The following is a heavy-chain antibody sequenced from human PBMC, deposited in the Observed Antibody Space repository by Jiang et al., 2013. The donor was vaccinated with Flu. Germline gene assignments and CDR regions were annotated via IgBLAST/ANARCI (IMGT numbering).Heavy chain of an antibody. Sequence: LLKPSETLSLTCAVYGGSFSGYYWSWIRQPPGKGLEWIGEINHSGSTNYNPSLKSRVTISIDTSKNQFSLKLSSVTAADTAVYYCASSFSSDTADDYWGQGTLVTVSS. D-gene: IGHD5-18*01. CDR1: GGSFSGYY. J-gene: IGHJ4*02. V-gene: IGHV4-34*01. CDR2: INHSGST. CDR3: ASSFSSDTADDY.